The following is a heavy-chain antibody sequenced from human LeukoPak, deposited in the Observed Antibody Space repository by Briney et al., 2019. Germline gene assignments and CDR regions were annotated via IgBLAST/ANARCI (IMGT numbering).Heavy chain of an antibody. D-gene: IGHD3-22*01. CDR3: ARSVARAYYYDSSGPNAFDI. V-gene: IGHV1-2*04. Sequence: GASVKVSCKASGYTFTVYYMHWVRQAPGQGLEWMGWINPNSGGTNYAQKFQGWVTMTRDTSISTAYMELSRLRSDDTAVYYCARSVARAYYYDSSGPNAFDIWGQGTMVTVSS. CDR1: GYTFTVYY. J-gene: IGHJ3*02. CDR2: INPNSGGT.